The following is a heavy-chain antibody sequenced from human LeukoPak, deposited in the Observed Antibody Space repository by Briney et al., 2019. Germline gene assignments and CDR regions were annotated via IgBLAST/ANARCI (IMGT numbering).Heavy chain of an antibody. Sequence: GGSLRLSCAASGFTFSSYWMSWVRQAPGKGLEWVANIKQDGSEKYYVDSVKGRFTISRDNAKNSLYLQMNSLRAEDTAVYYCARVWRYCSGGTCYSDYWGQGTLVTVSS. V-gene: IGHV3-7*01. D-gene: IGHD2-15*01. CDR2: IKQDGSEK. CDR3: ARVWRYCSGGTCYSDY. J-gene: IGHJ4*02. CDR1: GFTFSSYW.